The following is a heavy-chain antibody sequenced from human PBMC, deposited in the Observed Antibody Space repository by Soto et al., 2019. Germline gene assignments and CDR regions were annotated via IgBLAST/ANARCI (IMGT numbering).Heavy chain of an antibody. D-gene: IGHD3-10*02. Sequence: KPPASVKASCKTSGSTFADFYLHWVRQAPGQCLEWMGWMNPDSGVTDLAQKFRGRVTMARDTSTKTAYLALDRLTSEDKGVYYCARGGSMVTESYFVMWGQGTLGTDSS. CDR2: MNPDSGVT. CDR1: GSTFADFY. J-gene: IGHJ4*02. V-gene: IGHV1-2*02. CDR3: ARGGSMVTESYFVM.